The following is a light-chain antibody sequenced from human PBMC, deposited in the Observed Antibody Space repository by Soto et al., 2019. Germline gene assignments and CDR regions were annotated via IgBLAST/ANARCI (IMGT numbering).Light chain of an antibody. CDR3: HQYDTIVQT. Sequence: EIVLTQSPATLSLSPGETATLSCRASQSISNYLAWYQQKPGQPPRLLIYDASTRATATPERFSGSGSGADFTLTISRLEPEDFAVYYCHQYDTIVQTFGQGTKVDI. J-gene: IGKJ1*01. V-gene: IGKV3-20*01. CDR1: QSISNY. CDR2: DAS.